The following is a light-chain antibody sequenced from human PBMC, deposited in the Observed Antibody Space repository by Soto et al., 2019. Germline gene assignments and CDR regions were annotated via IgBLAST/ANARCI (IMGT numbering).Light chain of an antibody. J-gene: IGLJ1*01. CDR2: GVT. CDR1: SSDVGAYNY. V-gene: IGLV2-14*01. Sequence: QSALTQPASVSGSPGQSIAISCTGTSSDVGAYNYVSWYQQHPGKAPKLMIYGVTNRPSGVSNRFSGSKSGNTASLTISGLQAEDEADYYCSSYTSTSTLYVFGIGTKVTVL. CDR3: SSYTSTSTLYV.